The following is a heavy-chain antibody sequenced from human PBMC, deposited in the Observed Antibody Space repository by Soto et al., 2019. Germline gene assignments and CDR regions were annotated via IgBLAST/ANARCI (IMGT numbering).Heavy chain of an antibody. D-gene: IGHD6-13*01. J-gene: IGHJ5*02. CDR3: ALVAGAAAGTWFAP. Sequence: ASVKVSCKASGYTFTIYGISWVRQAPGQGLEWMGWISAYNGNTNYAQKLQGRVTMTTDTSTSTAYMELRSLRSDDTAVYYCALVAGAAAGTWFAPCGKGNLVTVYS. CDR1: GYTFTIYG. CDR2: ISAYNGNT. V-gene: IGHV1-18*01.